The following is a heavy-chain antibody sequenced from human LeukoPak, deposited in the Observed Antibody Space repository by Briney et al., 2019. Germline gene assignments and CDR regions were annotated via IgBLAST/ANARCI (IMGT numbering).Heavy chain of an antibody. D-gene: IGHD3-22*01. V-gene: IGHV3-21*01. CDR3: VRLRRNSDSSGYYYYYDY. Sequence: PGGSLRPSCTVSEFTLSSYSMNWGRQAPGRGLEWVASTNRGATYIYHASSMKGRFTTSRDDAKRSLYLQMNSLRAEDRAVYYCVRLRRNSDSSGYYYYYDYWGQGILVTVSS. J-gene: IGHJ4*02. CDR1: EFTLSSYS. CDR2: TNRGATYI.